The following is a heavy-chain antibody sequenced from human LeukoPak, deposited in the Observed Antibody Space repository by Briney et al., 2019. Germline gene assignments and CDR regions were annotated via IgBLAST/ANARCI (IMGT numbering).Heavy chain of an antibody. CDR2: IKQDGSEK. D-gene: IGHD1-26*01. CDR1: GFTFSSYW. V-gene: IGHV3-7*03. J-gene: IGHJ4*02. Sequence: GGSLRLSCAASGFTFSSYWMSWVRQAPGKGLEWVANIKQDGSEKYYVDSVKGRFTISRDNAENSLYLQMNSLRAEDTAVYYCARDGRDLAFDYWGQGTLVTVSS. CDR3: ARDGRDLAFDY.